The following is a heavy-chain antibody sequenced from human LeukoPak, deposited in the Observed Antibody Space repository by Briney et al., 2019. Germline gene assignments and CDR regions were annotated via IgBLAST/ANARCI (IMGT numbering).Heavy chain of an antibody. V-gene: IGHV3-30*04. CDR2: ISHDGSSK. CDR1: GFTFSSYA. J-gene: IGHJ6*02. D-gene: IGHD2-15*01. CDR3: ARERGYCSGTSCYPSNYYYYGMDV. Sequence: GGSLRLSCVASGFTFSSYAMHWVRQAPGKGLEWVAVISHDGSSKYYADSVKGRFTISRDNSKNTLFLQMNSLRAEDTAVYYCARERGYCSGTSCYPSNYYYYGMDVWGQGTTVTVSS.